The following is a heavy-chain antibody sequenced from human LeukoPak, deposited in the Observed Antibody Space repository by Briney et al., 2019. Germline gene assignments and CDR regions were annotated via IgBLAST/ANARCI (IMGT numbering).Heavy chain of an antibody. D-gene: IGHD3-10*01. CDR3: ARVGYGSGSWGWFDP. V-gene: IGHV4-59*01. CDR1: GSSISGFF. Sequence: PSETLSLSCTVSGSSISGFFWTWIRQSPGKGQEYIGYIYYSGTTDYNPTLKSRVSMSVDTSKNQFFLNLTSVTAADTAIYYCARVGYGSGSWGWFDPWGQGTLVTVSS. J-gene: IGHJ5*02. CDR2: IYYSGTT.